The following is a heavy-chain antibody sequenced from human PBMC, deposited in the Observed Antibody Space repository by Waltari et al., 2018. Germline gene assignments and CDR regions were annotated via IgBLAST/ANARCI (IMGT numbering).Heavy chain of an antibody. CDR1: GGSLSSYY. J-gene: IGHJ4*02. D-gene: IGHD3-22*01. Sequence: QVHLQESGPGLVKTSETLSLTCTVSGGSLSSYYWSWVRQPAGKALEWIGHIYPSGSTNYSPSLRSRVTMSVDTSKRQFSLKLSSVTAADTAMYYCARDRYYDSSGYSQSYYYDSWGQGTLVTVSS. CDR3: ARDRYYDSSGYSQSYYYDS. V-gene: IGHV4-4*07. CDR2: IYPSGST.